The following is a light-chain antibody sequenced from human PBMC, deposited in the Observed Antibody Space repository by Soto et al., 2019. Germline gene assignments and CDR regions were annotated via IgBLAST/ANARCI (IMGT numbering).Light chain of an antibody. CDR1: SSDVGGYNY. CDR2: EVN. V-gene: IGLV2-8*01. J-gene: IGLJ3*02. CDR3: TSYAGHNNLGV. Sequence: QSALTQPPSASGSPGQSVTISCTGTSSDVGGYNYVSWYQQYPAKAPKHMIYEVNKRPSGVPDRFSGSKSGNTASLTVSGLQAEDEADYYCTSYAGHNNLGVFGGGTKHTVL.